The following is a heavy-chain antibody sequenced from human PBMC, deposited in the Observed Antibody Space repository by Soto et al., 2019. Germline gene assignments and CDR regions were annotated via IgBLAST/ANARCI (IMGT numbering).Heavy chain of an antibody. J-gene: IGHJ4*02. D-gene: IGHD2-15*01. CDR2: ISGDNGNT. CDR1: AYTFTNYA. Sequence: QVQLVQSGAEVNKPGASVRVSCQTSAYTFTNYAVSWVRQAPGQGLEWMGWISGDNGNTIYAQKFQGRVTMTTDTSTRKAYMELRSLRSDDTSVYYCATGLLGYCSGGSCYSDSWGQGTLVTVSS. CDR3: ATGLLGYCSGGSCYSDS. V-gene: IGHV1-18*01.